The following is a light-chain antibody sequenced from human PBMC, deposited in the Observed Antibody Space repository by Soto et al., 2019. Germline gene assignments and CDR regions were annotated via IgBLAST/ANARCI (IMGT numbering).Light chain of an antibody. V-gene: IGKV2-28*01. Sequence: DIVMTKSPLSLPVIPGEPASISCRSSGDLRRSHGYSYLDWYLQKPGQSPQLLIYLGSNRASGVPDRFSGSGSGTDFTLKISRVEAEDVGVYYCMQVLQTPYTFGQGTRREIK. CDR3: MQVLQTPYT. J-gene: IGKJ2*01. CDR2: LGS. CDR1: GDLRRSHGYSY.